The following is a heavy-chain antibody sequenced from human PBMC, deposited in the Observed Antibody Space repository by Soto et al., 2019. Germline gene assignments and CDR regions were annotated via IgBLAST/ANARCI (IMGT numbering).Heavy chain of an antibody. J-gene: IGHJ6*02. CDR2: IYYSGST. V-gene: IGHV4-39*07. Sequence: PSETRSLTCTVSGGSISRSSYYWGWIRQPPGEGVEWIGSIYYSGSTYYNPSLKSRVTISVYTSNNQFSLKLSSVTAAETAVYYFAKYRVLETQLWLVLSKSYYHGMDLCRQGTT. CDR3: AKYRVLETQLWLVLSKSYYHGMDL. D-gene: IGHD5-18*01. CDR1: GGSISRSSYY.